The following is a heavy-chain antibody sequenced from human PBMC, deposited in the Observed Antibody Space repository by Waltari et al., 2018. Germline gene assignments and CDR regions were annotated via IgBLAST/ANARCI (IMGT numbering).Heavy chain of an antibody. V-gene: IGHV1-8*01. CDR3: ARRRLVRYFDWLAPVRAALQQYYFDY. CDR2: MNPNSGNT. Sequence: QVQLVQSGAAVKKPGASVKVSCQASGYTFTSYDINWVRQATGQGLEWMGWMNPNSGNTGYAQKFQGRVTLTRNTSISTAYMELSSLRSEDTAVYYCARRRLVRYFDWLAPVRAALQQYYFDYWGQGTLVTVSS. D-gene: IGHD3-9*01. J-gene: IGHJ4*02. CDR1: GYTFTSYD.